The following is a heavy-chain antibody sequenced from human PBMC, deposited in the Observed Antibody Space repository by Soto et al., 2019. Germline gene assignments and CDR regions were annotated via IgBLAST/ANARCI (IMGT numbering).Heavy chain of an antibody. CDR2: IYYSGST. CDR3: GTTYYYYGMDV. D-gene: IGHD1-7*01. Sequence: SETLSLTCTVSGGSISSSSYYWGWIRQPPGKGLEWIGSIYYSGSTYYNPSLKSRVTISVDTSKNQFSLKRSSVTAADTAVYYCGTTYYYYGMDVWGQGTTVTVSS. V-gene: IGHV4-39*07. CDR1: GGSISSSSYY. J-gene: IGHJ6*02.